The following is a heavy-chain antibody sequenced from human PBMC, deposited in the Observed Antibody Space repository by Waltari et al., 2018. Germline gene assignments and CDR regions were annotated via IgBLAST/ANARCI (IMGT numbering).Heavy chain of an antibody. CDR2: IKHSGST. CDR1: GGSFSGYY. D-gene: IGHD1-26*01. CDR3: ARALARIVGATRPKSYYYYYMDV. V-gene: IGHV4-34*01. J-gene: IGHJ6*03. Sequence: QVQLQQWGAGLLKPSETLSLTCAVYGGSFSGYYWRWIRHPPGKGLEGVGEIKHSGSTNYNPSLKSRVTISVDTSKNQFSLKLSSVTAADTAVYYCARALARIVGATRPKSYYYYYMDVWGKGTTVTVSS.